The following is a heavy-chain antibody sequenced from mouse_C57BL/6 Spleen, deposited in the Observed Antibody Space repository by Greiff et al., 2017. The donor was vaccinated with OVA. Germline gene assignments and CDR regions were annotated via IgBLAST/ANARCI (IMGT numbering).Heavy chain of an antibody. CDR1: GYTFTDYY. D-gene: IGHD1-1*01. Sequence: VQVMESGAELVRPGASVKLSCKASGYTFTDYYINWVKQRPGQGLEWIARIYPGSGNTYYNEKFKGKATLTAEKSSSTAYMQLSSLTSEDSAVYFCAREDYYGSSYYAMDYWGQGTSVTVSS. V-gene: IGHV1-76*01. J-gene: IGHJ4*01. CDR3: AREDYYGSSYYAMDY. CDR2: IYPGSGNT.